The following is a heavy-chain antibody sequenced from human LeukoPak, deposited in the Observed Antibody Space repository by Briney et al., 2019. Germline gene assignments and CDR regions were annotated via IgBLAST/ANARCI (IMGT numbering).Heavy chain of an antibody. CDR2: ISGSGDNT. CDR3: AKGRNEDGDAALNY. Sequence: GGTLRLSCAVSGFTFTSYAMSWVRQAPGKGLEWVSSISGSGDNTFYADSVKGRFTISRDNSKNTLYLQMNTLRAEDTAAYHCAKGRNEDGDAALNYWGQGTLVTVSS. V-gene: IGHV3-23*01. D-gene: IGHD4-17*01. CDR1: GFTFTSYA. J-gene: IGHJ4*02.